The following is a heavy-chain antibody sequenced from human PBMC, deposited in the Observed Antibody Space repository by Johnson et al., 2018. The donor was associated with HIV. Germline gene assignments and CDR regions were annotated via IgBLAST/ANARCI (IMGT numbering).Heavy chain of an antibody. D-gene: IGHD3-22*01. V-gene: IGHV3-7*01. Sequence: VQLVESGGGLVQPGGSLRLSCAASGFTFSSYWMSWVRQAPGKGLEWVANIKQDGSEKYYVDSVKGRFTISRANAKNSLYLQMNSRRADDRAVYNRARDRFGYYDSSGSYAFDIWGQGTMVTVSS. J-gene: IGHJ3*02. CDR3: ARDRFGYYDSSGSYAFDI. CDR2: IKQDGSEK. CDR1: GFTFSSYW.